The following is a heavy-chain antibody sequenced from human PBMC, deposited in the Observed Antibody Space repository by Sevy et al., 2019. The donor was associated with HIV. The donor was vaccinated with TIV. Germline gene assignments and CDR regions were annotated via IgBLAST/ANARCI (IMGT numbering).Heavy chain of an antibody. J-gene: IGHJ6*02. CDR3: AKDRGGATQDYYYYGMDV. CDR2: TSWNSGSI. Sequence: GGSLRLSCAASGFTFDDYAMHWVRQAPGKGLEWVSGTSWNSGSIGYADSVKGRFTISRDNAKNSLYLQMNSLRAEDTALYYCAKDRGGATQDYYYYGMDVWGQGTTVTVSS. D-gene: IGHD2-15*01. CDR1: GFTFDDYA. V-gene: IGHV3-9*01.